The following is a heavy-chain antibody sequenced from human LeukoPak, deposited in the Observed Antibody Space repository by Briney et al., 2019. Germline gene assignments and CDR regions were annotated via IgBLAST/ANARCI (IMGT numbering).Heavy chain of an antibody. CDR1: GFMFSSYS. Sequence: PGGSLRLSXAASGFMFSSYSMNWLRQSPGKGLEWVSSISSNSKYKYYTESVKGRFTISRDNAKNSLFLQMNSLRAEDTAVYYCARDQGNGDGYDVVDFDYWGQGILVTVSS. CDR3: ARDQGNGDGYDVVDFDY. CDR2: ISSNSKYK. D-gene: IGHD2-21*02. V-gene: IGHV3-21*01. J-gene: IGHJ4*02.